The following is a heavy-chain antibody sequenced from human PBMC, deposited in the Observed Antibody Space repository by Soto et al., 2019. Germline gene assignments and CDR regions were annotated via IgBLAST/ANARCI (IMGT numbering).Heavy chain of an antibody. Sequence: SETLSLTCTVSGGSINSGGYYWSWIRQHPGKDLEWIGYIYYSGSTYYNPSLKSRVTISIDTSKNQFSLKLRSVTAADTAVYYCAREDRYCTGGNCYSGNFDYWGQGTLVTVSS. CDR3: AREDRYCTGGNCYSGNFDY. CDR1: GGSINSGGYY. V-gene: IGHV4-31*03. J-gene: IGHJ4*02. D-gene: IGHD2-15*01. CDR2: IYYSGST.